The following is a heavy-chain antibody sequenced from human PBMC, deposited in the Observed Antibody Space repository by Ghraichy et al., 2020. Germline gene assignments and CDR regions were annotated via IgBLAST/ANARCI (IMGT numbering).Heavy chain of an antibody. CDR3: ASEDCGGDCYAFDI. J-gene: IGHJ3*02. D-gene: IGHD2-21*02. CDR2: IYYSGST. CDR1: GGSISSSSYY. V-gene: IGHV4-39*01. Sequence: SQTLSLTCTVSGGSISSSSYYWGWIRQPPGKGLEWIGSIYYSGSTYYNPSLKSRVTISVDTSKNQFSLKLSSVTAADTAVYYCASEDCGGDCYAFDIWGQGTMVTVSS.